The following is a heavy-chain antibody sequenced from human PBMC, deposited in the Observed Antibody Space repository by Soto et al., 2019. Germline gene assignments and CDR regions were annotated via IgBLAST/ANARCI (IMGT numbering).Heavy chain of an antibody. D-gene: IGHD2-21*01. Sequence: DGSLRLACVAAGFDFRSYEMNWVRQAPGKGLEWVSNIRANDESIYYADSVKGRVSVSRDNAKNSLFLEMNSLRVDDTAVYYCERETLRDEIDIWGQGTMVTVSS. CDR2: IRANDESI. CDR1: GFDFRSYE. V-gene: IGHV3-48*03. CDR3: ERETLRDEIDI. J-gene: IGHJ3*02.